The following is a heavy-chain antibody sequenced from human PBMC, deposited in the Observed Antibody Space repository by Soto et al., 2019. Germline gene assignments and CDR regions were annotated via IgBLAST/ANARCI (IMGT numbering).Heavy chain of an antibody. D-gene: IGHD5-12*01. CDR2: IYYKSRWYN. V-gene: IGHV6-1*01. CDR1: GDTVSTNTAA. CDR3: ARDWGYDPDPTYYYGMDV. Sequence: PSQTLSLPCAISGDTVSTNTAAWNWIRQSPSRGLEWLGRIYYKSRWYNDYSESLKSRIAIIPDTSRNQFSLPLNSVIPEDTAVYYCARDWGYDPDPTYYYGMDVWGQGTKVTVSS. J-gene: IGHJ6*02.